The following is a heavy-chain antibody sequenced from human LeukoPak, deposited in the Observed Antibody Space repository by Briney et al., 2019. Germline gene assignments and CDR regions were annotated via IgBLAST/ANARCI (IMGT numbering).Heavy chain of an antibody. V-gene: IGHV3-30-3*01. Sequence: GGSLGLSCAASGFTFSSYTMHWVRQAPGKGLEWVSLISYHENNKYYADSVKGRFTISRDNSKNTLYLQMNSLRADDTAVYYCAREARPDAFDIWGQGTMVTVSS. CDR2: ISYHENNK. J-gene: IGHJ3*02. CDR1: GFTFSSYT. CDR3: AREARPDAFDI.